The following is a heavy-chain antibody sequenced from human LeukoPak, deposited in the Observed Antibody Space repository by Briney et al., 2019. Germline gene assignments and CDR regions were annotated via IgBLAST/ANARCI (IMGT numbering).Heavy chain of an antibody. CDR3: ARTYYYDSSGYYPAGDDAFDI. V-gene: IGHV3-33*01. J-gene: IGHJ3*02. CDR1: GFTFSSYG. Sequence: PGGSLRLSCAASGFTFSSYGMPWVRQAPGKGLEGVAVIWYDGSNKYYADSVKGRFTISRDNSKNTLYLQMNSLRAEDTAVYYCARTYYYDSSGYYPAGDDAFDIWGQGTMVTVSS. CDR2: IWYDGSNK. D-gene: IGHD3-22*01.